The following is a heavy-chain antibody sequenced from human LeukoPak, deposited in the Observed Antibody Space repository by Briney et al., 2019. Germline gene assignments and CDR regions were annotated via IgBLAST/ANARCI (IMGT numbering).Heavy chain of an antibody. V-gene: IGHV4-39*07. Sequence: SETLSLTCTVSGGSISSNSYYWGWIRQPPGNGLEWIGSIYYSGSTYYNPSLKSRVTISVDTSKNQFSLKLNSLTTADTAVYYCTRGAGWLIDYWGQGILVTVSS. CDR3: TRGAGWLIDY. CDR2: IYYSGST. D-gene: IGHD3-16*01. J-gene: IGHJ4*02. CDR1: GGSISSNSYY.